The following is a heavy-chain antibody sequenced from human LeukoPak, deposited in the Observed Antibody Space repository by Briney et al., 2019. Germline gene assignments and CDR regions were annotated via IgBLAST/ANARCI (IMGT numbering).Heavy chain of an antibody. V-gene: IGHV3-23*01. D-gene: IGHD2-21*02. J-gene: IGHJ4*02. CDR2: ISGGGGST. Sequence: RTGGSLRLSCAASGFTFSSYAMSWVHQAPGKGLEWVSAISGGGGSTSYADSVKGRFTISRDNSKNTLYLQMNSLRAEDTAVYYCAKTIIDSVVVTQNWYFDYWGQGTLVTVSS. CDR3: AKTIIDSVVVTQNWYFDY. CDR1: GFTFSSYA.